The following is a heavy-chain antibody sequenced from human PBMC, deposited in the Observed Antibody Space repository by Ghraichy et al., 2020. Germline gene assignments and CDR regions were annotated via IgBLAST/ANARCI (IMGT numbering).Heavy chain of an antibody. V-gene: IGHV4-4*07. CDR1: GGSISSYY. CDR3: ARGYYDILTGYHYYGMDV. CDR2: IYTSGST. Sequence: SETLSLTCTVSGGSISSYYWSWIRQPAGKGLEWIGRIYTSGSTNYNPSLKSRVTMSVDTSKNQFSLKLSSVTAADTAVYYCARGYYDILTGYHYYGMDVWGQGTTVTVSS. J-gene: IGHJ6*02. D-gene: IGHD3-9*01.